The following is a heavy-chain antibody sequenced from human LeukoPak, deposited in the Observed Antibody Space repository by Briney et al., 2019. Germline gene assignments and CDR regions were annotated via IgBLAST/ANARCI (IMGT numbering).Heavy chain of an antibody. J-gene: IGHJ4*02. CDR3: AKGLNYGLDY. D-gene: IGHD3-10*01. CDR2: ISWNSGSI. CDR1: GFTFDDYA. V-gene: IGHV3-9*01. Sequence: GGSLRLSCAASGFTFDDYAMHWVRQAPGKGLEWVSGISWNSGSIGYADSVKGRFTFSRDNSKNTLYLQMNDLRPEDTAVYYCAKGLNYGLDYWGQGALVSVSS.